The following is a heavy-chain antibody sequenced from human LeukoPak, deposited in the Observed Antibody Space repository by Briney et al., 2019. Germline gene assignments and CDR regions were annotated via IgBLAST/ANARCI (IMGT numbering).Heavy chain of an antibody. J-gene: IGHJ4*02. CDR1: GGSIGGVGYS. CDR2: IHYSGSA. Sequence: SETLSLTCTVSGGSIGGVGYSWTWIRQHPGKGLEWIGYIHYSGSAYYNPSLKSRLNISADTSKNQFSLKLSSVTAADTAIYYCARAVVAVGGVIDYWGQGTLVTVSS. CDR3: ARAVVAVGGVIDY. D-gene: IGHD3-16*01. V-gene: IGHV4-31*03.